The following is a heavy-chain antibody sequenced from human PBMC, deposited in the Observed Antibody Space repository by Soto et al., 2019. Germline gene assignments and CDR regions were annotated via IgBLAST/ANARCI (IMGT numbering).Heavy chain of an antibody. CDR1: GYSFTSYW. V-gene: IGHV5-51*01. D-gene: IGHD3-10*01. Sequence: GESLKISCKGSGYSFTSYWIGWVRQMPGKGLEWMGIIYPGDSDTRYSPSFQGQVTISADKSISTAYLQWSSLKASDTAMYYWATSGWVSGIYYIPDYYYRDVGGKGTTVTVSS. CDR2: IYPGDSDT. CDR3: ATSGWVSGIYYIPDYYYRDV. J-gene: IGHJ6*03.